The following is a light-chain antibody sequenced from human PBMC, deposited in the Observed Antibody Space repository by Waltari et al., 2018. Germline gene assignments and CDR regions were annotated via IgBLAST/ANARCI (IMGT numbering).Light chain of an antibody. CDR2: VNSDGRH. Sequence: QLVLTQSPATSAALGSAVRLACTLDRGQSSNSIARHQQKPEKGQRFLMKVNSDGRHPKGDEISDRGTGSSFGPEGYLPMPCVQSEDDADYYCQTGGSGSWVFGGGTKLTVL. V-gene: IGLV4-69*01. CDR1: RGQSSNS. J-gene: IGLJ3*02. CDR3: QTGGSGSWV.